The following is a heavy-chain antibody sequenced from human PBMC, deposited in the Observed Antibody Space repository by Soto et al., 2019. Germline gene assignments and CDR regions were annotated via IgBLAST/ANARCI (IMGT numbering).Heavy chain of an antibody. V-gene: IGHV6-1*01. D-gene: IGHD6-19*01. CDR1: GDSVSSNSAA. CDR3: ATTQWLATGDWFDP. J-gene: IGHJ5*02. CDR2: TYYRSKWYN. Sequence: PSQTLSLTCAISGDSVSSNSAAWNWIRHSPSRGLEWLGRTYYRSKWYNDYAVSVKSRITINPDTSKNQFSLQLNSVTPEDTAVYYCATTQWLATGDWFDPWGQGTLVTVSS.